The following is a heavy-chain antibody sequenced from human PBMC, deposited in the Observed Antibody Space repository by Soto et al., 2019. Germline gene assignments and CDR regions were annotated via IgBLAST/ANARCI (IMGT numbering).Heavy chain of an antibody. V-gene: IGHV4-4*02. J-gene: IGHJ6*03. Sequence: PSETLSLTCAVSSGSISSSNWWSWVRQPPGKGLEWIGEIYHSGSTNYNPSLKSRVTISVDKSKNQFSLKLSSVTAADTAVYYCASGGFTVTTYPYYMDVWGKGTTVTVSS. CDR2: IYHSGST. D-gene: IGHD4-4*01. CDR1: SGSISSSNW. CDR3: ASGGFTVTTYPYYMDV.